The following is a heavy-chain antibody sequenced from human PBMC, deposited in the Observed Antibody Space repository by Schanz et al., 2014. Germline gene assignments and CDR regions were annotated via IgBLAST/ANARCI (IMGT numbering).Heavy chain of an antibody. D-gene: IGHD3-10*01. V-gene: IGHV3-23*04. J-gene: IGHJ4*02. CDR2: ISGSGRDT. Sequence: EVQLVESGGGLVQPGGSLRLSCAASGFSFSTHAMSWVRQAPGQGPEWFSAISGSGRDTYYAASVKGRFTISRDTSKNTLYLQMSSLRAEDTALYFCAKDRRDNYGSGTFYFEHWGQGTLVTVSS. CDR3: AKDRRDNYGSGTFYFEH. CDR1: GFSFSTHA.